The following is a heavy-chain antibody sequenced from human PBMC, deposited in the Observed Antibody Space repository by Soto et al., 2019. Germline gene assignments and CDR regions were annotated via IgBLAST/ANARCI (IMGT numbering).Heavy chain of an antibody. CDR2: ISWNSGSI. CDR1: GFTFHDYA. J-gene: IGHJ4*02. Sequence: PGGSLRLSCAASGFTFHDYAMHWVRQAPGKGLEWVSGISWNSGSIGYADSVKGRFTISRDNAKNSLYLQMNSLRAEDTALYYCAKKDYGDYVLDYWGQGTLVTVSS. CDR3: AKKDYGDYVLDY. D-gene: IGHD4-17*01. V-gene: IGHV3-9*01.